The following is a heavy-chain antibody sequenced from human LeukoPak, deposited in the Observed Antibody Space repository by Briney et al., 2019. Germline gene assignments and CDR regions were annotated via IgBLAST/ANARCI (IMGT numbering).Heavy chain of an antibody. J-gene: IGHJ4*02. CDR1: GGSISSSSYY. D-gene: IGHD5-24*01. Sequence: SETLSLTCTVSGGSISSSSYYWGWIRQPPGKGLEWIGSIYYSGSTNYNPSLKSRVTISVDTSKNQFSLKLSSVTAADTAVYYCARAGEVEMATIAPLYFDYWGQGTLVTVSS. CDR2: IYYSGST. V-gene: IGHV4-39*07. CDR3: ARAGEVEMATIAPLYFDY.